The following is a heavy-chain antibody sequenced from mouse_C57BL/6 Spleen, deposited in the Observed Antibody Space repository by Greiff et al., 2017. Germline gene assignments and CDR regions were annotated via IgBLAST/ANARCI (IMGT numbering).Heavy chain of an antibody. Sequence: EVQGVESGGGLVQPGGSLSLSCAASGFTFTDYYMSWVRQPPGKALGWLGFIRNKANGYTTEYSASVKGRFTISRDNSQSLLYLQMNALRAEDSATYYWARYGYDPFAYWGQGTLVTVSA. D-gene: IGHD2-2*01. V-gene: IGHV7-3*01. CDR3: ARYGYDPFAY. J-gene: IGHJ3*01. CDR1: GFTFTDYY. CDR2: IRNKANGYTT.